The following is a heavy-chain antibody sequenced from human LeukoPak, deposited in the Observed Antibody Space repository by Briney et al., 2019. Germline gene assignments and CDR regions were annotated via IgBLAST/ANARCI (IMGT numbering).Heavy chain of an antibody. J-gene: IGHJ3*02. D-gene: IGHD3-10*01. V-gene: IGHV3-21*01. CDR3: ARGTHGPGAFDI. CDR1: GFTFSSYS. Sequence: TGGSLRLSCAASGFTFSSYSMNWVRQAPGKGLEWVSSISSSSSYIYYADSVKGRFTISRDNAKNSLYLQMNSLRAEDTAVYYCARGTHGPGAFDIWGQGTMVTASS. CDR2: ISSSSSYI.